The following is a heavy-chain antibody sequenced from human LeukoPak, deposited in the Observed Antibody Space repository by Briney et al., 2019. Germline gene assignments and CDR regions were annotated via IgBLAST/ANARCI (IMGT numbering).Heavy chain of an antibody. D-gene: IGHD3-10*01. V-gene: IGHV4-59*08. J-gene: IGHJ4*02. CDR1: GGSISSYY. CDR3: ARTGWFGELSFDY. CDR2: TYYSGST. Sequence: SETLSLTCTVSGGSISSYYWSWIRQPPGKGLEWIGYTYYSGSTNYNPSLKSRVTISVDTSKNQFSLKLSSVTAADTAVYYCARTGWFGELSFDYWGQGTLVTVSS.